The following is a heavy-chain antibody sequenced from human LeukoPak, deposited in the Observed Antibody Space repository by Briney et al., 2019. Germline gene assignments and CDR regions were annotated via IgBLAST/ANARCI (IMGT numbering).Heavy chain of an antibody. J-gene: IGHJ4*02. V-gene: IGHV4-4*07. CDR3: AREVEAAGRGSDY. CDR1: GDSISSYY. Sequence: SETLSLTCTVSGDSISSYYWSWIRQPAGKGLEWIGRIYTSGSTNYNPSLKSRVTMSVDTSKYQFSLKLNSVTAADTAVYYCAREVEAAGRGSDYWGQGTLVTVSS. D-gene: IGHD6-13*01. CDR2: IYTSGST.